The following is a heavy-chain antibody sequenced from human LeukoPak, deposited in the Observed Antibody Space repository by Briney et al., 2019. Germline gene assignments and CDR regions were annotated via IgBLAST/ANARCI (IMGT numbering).Heavy chain of an antibody. CDR2: ISGSGGST. V-gene: IGHV3-23*01. D-gene: IGHD3-22*01. CDR3: ARGIEVGSGYMDV. Sequence: GGSLRLSCAAPGFTFSSYAMSWVRQAPGKGLEWVSSISGSGGSTYYADSVKGRFSISRDNSKNTLYLQMNSLRAEDTAVYYCARGIEVGSGYMDVWGKGTTVTISS. J-gene: IGHJ6*03. CDR1: GFTFSSYA.